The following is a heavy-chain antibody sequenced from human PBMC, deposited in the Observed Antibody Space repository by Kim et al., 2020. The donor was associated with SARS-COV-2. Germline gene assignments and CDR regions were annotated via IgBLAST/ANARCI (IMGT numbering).Heavy chain of an antibody. D-gene: IGHD3-16*02. Sequence: GGSLRLSCAASGFTFSSYWMHWVRQAPGKGLVWVSRINSDGSSTSYADSVKGRFTISRDNAKNTLYLQMNSLRAEDTAVYYCARGEIMITFGGVIVKYAFDIWGQGTMVTVSS. CDR3: ARGEIMITFGGVIVKYAFDI. CDR2: INSDGSST. V-gene: IGHV3-74*01. J-gene: IGHJ3*02. CDR1: GFTFSSYW.